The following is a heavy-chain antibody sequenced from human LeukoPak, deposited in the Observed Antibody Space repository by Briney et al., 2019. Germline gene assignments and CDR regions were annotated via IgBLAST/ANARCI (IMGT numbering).Heavy chain of an antibody. D-gene: IGHD3-10*01. CDR2: IYHSGST. Sequence: SETLSLTCTVSGGSISSGGYYWSWIRQPPGKGLEWIGYIYHSGSTYYNPSLKSRVTISVDRSKNQFSLKLSSVTAADTAVYYCARALGDYGSGSYYSSWGQGTLVTVSS. V-gene: IGHV4-30-2*01. J-gene: IGHJ5*02. CDR3: ARALGDYGSGSYYSS. CDR1: GGSISSGGYY.